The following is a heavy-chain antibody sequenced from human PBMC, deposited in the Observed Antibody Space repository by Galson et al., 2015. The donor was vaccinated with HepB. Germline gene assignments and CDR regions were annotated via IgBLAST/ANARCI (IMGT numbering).Heavy chain of an antibody. J-gene: IGHJ6*02. V-gene: IGHV3-48*02. CDR3: AREGTGYYYYGMDV. CDR1: GFTFSSYS. D-gene: IGHD3/OR15-3a*01. CDR2: ISSSSSTI. Sequence: SLRLSCAASGFTFSSYSMNWVRQAPGKGLEWVSYISSSSSTIYYADSVKGRFTISRDNAKNSLYLQMNSLRDEDTAVYYCAREGTGYYYYGMDVWGQGTTVTVSS.